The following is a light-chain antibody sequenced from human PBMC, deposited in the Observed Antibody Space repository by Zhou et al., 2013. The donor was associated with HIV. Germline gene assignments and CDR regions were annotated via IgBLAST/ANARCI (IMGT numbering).Light chain of an antibody. J-gene: IGKJ5*01. CDR1: QGISSS. CDR3: QQLNSFSIT. Sequence: DIQLTQSPSFLSASVGDRVTITCRASQGISSSLAWYQQKPGKAPKLLIYAASTLQSGVPSRFSGSGSGTEFTLTISSLQPEDFATYYCQQLNSFSITFGQGTRLEIK. CDR2: AAS. V-gene: IGKV1-9*01.